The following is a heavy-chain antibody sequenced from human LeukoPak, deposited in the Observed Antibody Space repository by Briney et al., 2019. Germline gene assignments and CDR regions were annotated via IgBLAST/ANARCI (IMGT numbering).Heavy chain of an antibody. D-gene: IGHD3-10*01. Sequence: GSLRLSCAASGFTFITYNMNWIRQPPGKGLEWIGEINHSGSTNYNPSLKSRVTISVDTSKNQFSLKLSSVTAADTAVYYCARGSMVRGTPYYYYGMDVWGQGTTVTVSS. CDR3: ARGSMVRGTPYYYYGMDV. V-gene: IGHV4-34*01. CDR2: INHSGST. J-gene: IGHJ6*02. CDR1: GFTFITYN.